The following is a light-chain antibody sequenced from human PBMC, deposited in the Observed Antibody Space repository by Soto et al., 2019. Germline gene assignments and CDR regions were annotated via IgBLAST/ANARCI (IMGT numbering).Light chain of an antibody. CDR3: QQYHTWPIT. CDR2: DTS. J-gene: IGKJ4*01. Sequence: MRKSRSTLSVSPGKGATLSCRASQGIGDTLAWYQHNPGQTPRLLIYDTSTGATGIPARFSGSGSGTEFTLTISSLQSEDCAIYYCQQYHTWPITFGGGAKV. V-gene: IGKV3-15*01. CDR1: QGIGDT.